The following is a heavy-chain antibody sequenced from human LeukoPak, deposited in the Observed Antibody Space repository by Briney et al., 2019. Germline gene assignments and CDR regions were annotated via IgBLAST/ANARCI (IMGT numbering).Heavy chain of an antibody. CDR3: AKDLHYGSADY. Sequence: PGGSLRLSCAASGFTFRSYAMSWVRQDPGKGLVWVSFINPDGSTTNYADSVKGRFTISRDNAKNALYLQMNSLRAEDTAVYYCAKDLHYGSADYWGQGTLVTVSS. J-gene: IGHJ4*02. V-gene: IGHV3-74*01. CDR2: INPDGSTT. D-gene: IGHD3-10*01. CDR1: GFTFRSYA.